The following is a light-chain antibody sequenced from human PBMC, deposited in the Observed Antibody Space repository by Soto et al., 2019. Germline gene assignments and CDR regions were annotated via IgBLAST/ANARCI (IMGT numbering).Light chain of an antibody. CDR3: MQALQNPPT. CDR1: QRVSSTY. J-gene: IGKJ4*01. Sequence: EIAITQSPATLCVSPGERATLSWRASQRVSSTYLAWYQQKPGQAPRILIYGTSSRDTGIPTRFSGSGSGTDCTLKISRVEAEDVWVYYCMQALQNPPTFGGGTQVDI. V-gene: IGKV3-20*02. CDR2: GTS.